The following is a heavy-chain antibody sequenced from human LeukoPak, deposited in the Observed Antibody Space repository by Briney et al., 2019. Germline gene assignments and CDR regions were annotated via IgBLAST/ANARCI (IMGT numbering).Heavy chain of an antibody. CDR1: GYTFTGYY. D-gene: IGHD5-24*01. Sequence: ASVKVSCKASGYTFTGYYMHWVRQAPGQALDWMGWINHNSGGTKYEQNFQRRVTLTTDTSINTAYMELSSLRSDDTAVYYCAREGRNGYNAGYFDYWGQGTLVTVSS. V-gene: IGHV1-2*02. CDR3: AREGRNGYNAGYFDY. CDR2: INHNSGGT. J-gene: IGHJ4*02.